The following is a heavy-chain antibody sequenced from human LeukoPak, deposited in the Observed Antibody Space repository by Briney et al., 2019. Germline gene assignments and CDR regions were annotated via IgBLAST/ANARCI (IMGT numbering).Heavy chain of an antibody. CDR2: IYNSGST. CDR3: ARDHLVRAYYYYMDV. D-gene: IGHD3-10*01. CDR1: GGSISSYY. J-gene: IGHJ6*03. Sequence: SETLSLTCTVSGGSISSYYWSWVRQPAGKGLEWIGRIYNSGSTNYNPSLKSRVTMSVDTSKNQFSLRLSSVTAADTAVYYCARDHLVRAYYYYMDVWGKGTTVTISS. V-gene: IGHV4-4*07.